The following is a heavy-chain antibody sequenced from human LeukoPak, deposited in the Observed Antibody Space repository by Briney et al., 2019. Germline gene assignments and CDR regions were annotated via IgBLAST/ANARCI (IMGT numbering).Heavy chain of an antibody. CDR2: IYHTGRT. D-gene: IGHD5-18*01. CDR1: GGXIIVAAYS. Sequence: SQTLSLTCAVSGGXIIVAAYSWSWIRQPPGMGLEWVGYIYHTGRTYSNPSLKSRVTVSVDRSKNQFSLKLSSVTAADTAVYYCARGGQLNWFDPWGQGTLVTVSS. J-gene: IGHJ5*02. CDR3: ARGGQLNWFDP. V-gene: IGHV4-30-2*01.